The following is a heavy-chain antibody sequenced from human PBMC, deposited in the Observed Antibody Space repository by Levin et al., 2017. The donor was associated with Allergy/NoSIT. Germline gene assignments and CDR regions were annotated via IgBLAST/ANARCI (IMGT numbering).Heavy chain of an antibody. V-gene: IGHV1-3*01. CDR2: INVGNGNT. CDR3: ARDRGYDFWSGSYWTGYYYVMDV. D-gene: IGHD3-3*01. J-gene: IGHJ6*02. CDR1: GYTFSSYA. Sequence: GESLKISCKASGYTFSSYAMHWVRQAPGQRLEWMGWINVGNGNTKYSQKFQGRVTITRDTSASTAYLELSSLRSEDTAVYYCARDRGYDFWSGSYWTGYYYVMDVWGQGTTVTVSS.